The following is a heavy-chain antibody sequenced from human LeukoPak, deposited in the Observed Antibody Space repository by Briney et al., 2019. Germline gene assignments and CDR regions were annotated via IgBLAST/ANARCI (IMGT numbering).Heavy chain of an antibody. J-gene: IGHJ4*02. D-gene: IGHD6-19*01. Sequence: GGSLRLSCLVSGFTFSNYWMTWVRQAPGKGLEWVANINEDGSEKHYLDSVDGRFTISRDNAKNSLYLQMNSRGAVDTAVYYCARRSSGWYDYWGQGTVVTVSS. CDR3: ARRSSGWYDY. CDR1: GFTFSNYW. CDR2: INEDGSEK. V-gene: IGHV3-7*03.